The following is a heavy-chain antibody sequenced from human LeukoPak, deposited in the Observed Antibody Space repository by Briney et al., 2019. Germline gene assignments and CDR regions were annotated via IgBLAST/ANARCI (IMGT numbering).Heavy chain of an antibody. CDR3: ARTAGIQLWSNHFDY. Sequence: SETLSLTCIVSGGSISSYYWSWIRQPPGKGLEWIGYIYYSGSTNYNPSLKSRVTISVDTSKNQFSLKLSSVTAADTAVYYCARTAGIQLWSNHFDYWGQGTLVTVSS. CDR2: IYYSGST. J-gene: IGHJ4*02. CDR1: GGSISSYY. D-gene: IGHD5-18*01. V-gene: IGHV4-59*08.